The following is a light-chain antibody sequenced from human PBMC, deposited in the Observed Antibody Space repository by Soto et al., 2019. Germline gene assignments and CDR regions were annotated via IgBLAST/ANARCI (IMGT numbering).Light chain of an antibody. CDR3: HQHNIYSAT. Sequence: DIPLTQSPSTLSAYVRDRVTITCRASQSISRWLAWYQQKPGKAPRLLISGASTLESGVPSRFSGSGSGTEFTLTISSLQPEDFATYYCHQHNIYSATSAQGTKVDI. J-gene: IGKJ1*01. CDR2: GAS. CDR1: QSISRW. V-gene: IGKV1-5*01.